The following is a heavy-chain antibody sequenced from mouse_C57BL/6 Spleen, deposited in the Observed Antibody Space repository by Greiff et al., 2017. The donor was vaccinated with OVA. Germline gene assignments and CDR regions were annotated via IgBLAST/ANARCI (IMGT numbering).Heavy chain of an antibody. CDR1: GYTFTSYW. V-gene: IGHV1-55*01. CDR3: ARGGYYGNFSRDY. D-gene: IGHD2-1*01. Sequence: VQLQQPGAALVKPGASVKMSCKASGYTFTSYWITWVKQRPGPGLEWIGDIYPGSGSTNYNEKFKSKATLTVDTSSSTAYMQLSSLTSEDSAGYYCARGGYYGNFSRDYWGQGTSVTVSS. CDR2: IYPGSGST. J-gene: IGHJ4*01.